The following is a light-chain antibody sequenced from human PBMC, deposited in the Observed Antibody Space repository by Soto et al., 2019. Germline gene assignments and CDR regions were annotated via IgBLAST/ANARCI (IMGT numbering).Light chain of an antibody. CDR2: EVT. CDR3: TSYVGNDIWV. Sequence: QSALTQPPSASGSPGQSVTISCTGTSSDVGAYKYVSWYQQYPGKAPKLMIYEVTKRHSGVPDRFSGSKSGNTASLTVSGLQAEDEADYYCTSYVGNDIWVFGGGTKVTVL. V-gene: IGLV2-8*01. J-gene: IGLJ3*02. CDR1: SSDVGAYKY.